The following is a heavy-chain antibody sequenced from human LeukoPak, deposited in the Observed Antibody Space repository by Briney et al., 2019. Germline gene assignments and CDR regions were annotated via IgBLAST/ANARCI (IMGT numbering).Heavy chain of an antibody. V-gene: IGHV1-69*02. Sequence: ASVKVSCKASGGTFSSYTISWVRQAPGQGLEWMGRIIPILGIANYAQKFQGRVTITADKSTGTAYMELSSLRSEDTAVYYCARAMVINYYYMDVWGKGTTVTVSS. CDR1: GGTFSSYT. CDR2: IIPILGIA. D-gene: IGHD5-18*01. CDR3: ARAMVINYYYMDV. J-gene: IGHJ6*03.